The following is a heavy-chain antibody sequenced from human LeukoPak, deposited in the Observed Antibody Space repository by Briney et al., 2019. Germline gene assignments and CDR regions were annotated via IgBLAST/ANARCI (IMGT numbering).Heavy chain of an antibody. D-gene: IGHD1-1*01. J-gene: IGHJ4*02. CDR1: GYTFTAYY. CDR3: ARDDNFQFDY. Sequence: ASVTVSCKASGYTFTAYYMHWVRQAPGQGLEWMGWINPNTGGTNYAPKFQGRVTMTRDTSISTAYMVLSSLTFDDTAVYYCARDDNFQFDYWGQGTLATVSS. CDR2: INPNTGGT. V-gene: IGHV1-2*02.